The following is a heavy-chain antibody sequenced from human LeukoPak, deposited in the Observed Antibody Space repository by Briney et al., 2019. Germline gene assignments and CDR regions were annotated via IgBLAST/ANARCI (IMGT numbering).Heavy chain of an antibody. V-gene: IGHV3-33*01. CDR2: IWYDGSNK. Sequence: GGSLRLSCAASGFTFSSYGMHWVRQAPGKGLEWVAVIWYDGSNKYYADSVKGRFTISRDNSKNTLYLQMNSLRAEDTAVYYCARDPLLYGDYHYGMDVWGQGTTVTVSS. D-gene: IGHD4-17*01. CDR1: GFTFSSYG. J-gene: IGHJ6*02. CDR3: ARDPLLYGDYHYGMDV.